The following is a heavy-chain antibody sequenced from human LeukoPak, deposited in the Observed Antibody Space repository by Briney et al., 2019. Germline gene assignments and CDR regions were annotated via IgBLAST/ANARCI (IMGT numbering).Heavy chain of an antibody. CDR3: ASHIVVAEDWYGMDV. D-gene: IGHD2-2*01. J-gene: IGHJ6*02. Sequence: ESLKISCKGSGYSFTSYWIGWVRPMPGKGVEWMGIIYPGDSDTRYSPSFQGQVTISADKSISTAYLQWSSLKASDTAMYYCASHIVVAEDWYGMDVWGQGTTVTVSS. V-gene: IGHV5-51*01. CDR2: IYPGDSDT. CDR1: GYSFTSYW.